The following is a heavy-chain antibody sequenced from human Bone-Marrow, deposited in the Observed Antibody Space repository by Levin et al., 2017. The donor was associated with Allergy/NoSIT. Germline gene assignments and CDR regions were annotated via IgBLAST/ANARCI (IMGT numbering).Heavy chain of an antibody. Sequence: GESLKISCAASGFTVSSNYMSWVRQAPGKGLEWVSVIYSGGSTYYADSVKGRFTISRDNSKNTLYLQMNSLRAEDTAVYYCARTAVGGVVPAATSIRHYYYYYGMDVWGQGTTVTVSS. CDR2: IYSGGST. CDR3: ARTAVGGVVPAATSIRHYYYYYGMDV. J-gene: IGHJ6*02. V-gene: IGHV3-53*01. CDR1: GFTVSSNY. D-gene: IGHD2-2*01.